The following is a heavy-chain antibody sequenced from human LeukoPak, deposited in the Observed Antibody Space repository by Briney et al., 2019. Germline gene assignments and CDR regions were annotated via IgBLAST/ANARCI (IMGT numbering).Heavy chain of an antibody. CDR1: GFTFSDYY. CDR3: ARAPIDFWSGYYVYYFDY. D-gene: IGHD3-3*01. J-gene: IGHJ4*02. Sequence: GGSLRLSCAASGFTFSDYYMSRIRQAPGKGLEWVSYISSSGSTIYYADSVKGRFTISRDNAKNSLYLQMNSLRAEDTAVYYCARAPIDFWSGYYVYYFDYWGQGTLVTVSS. V-gene: IGHV3-11*04. CDR2: ISSSGSTI.